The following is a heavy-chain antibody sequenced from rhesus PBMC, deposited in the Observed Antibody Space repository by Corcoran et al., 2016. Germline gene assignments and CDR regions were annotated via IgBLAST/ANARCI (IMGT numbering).Heavy chain of an antibody. CDR3: TTGGY. CDR1: GFTFSNFL. Sequence: VQLVESGSGLVLPGGSLILSCAAFGFTFSNFLLGWGRQPPGKELEWVARIKRKSDGETADYAGSVKGRFTISRDDSKNTLYLQMNSLKTEDTTVYYCTTGGYWGQGVLVTVSS. CDR2: IKRKSDGETA. V-gene: IGHV3-30*02. J-gene: IGHJ4*01.